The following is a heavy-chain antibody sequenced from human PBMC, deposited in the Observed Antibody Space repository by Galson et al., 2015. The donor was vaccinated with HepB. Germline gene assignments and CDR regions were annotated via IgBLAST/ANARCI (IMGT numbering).Heavy chain of an antibody. CDR2: IYPGDSDT. D-gene: IGHD2-2*01. J-gene: IGHJ6*03. CDR3: ARDAEVPAAEPGYYYYYMDV. CDR1: GYSFTSYW. V-gene: IGHV5-51*01. Sequence: QSGAEVKKPGESLKISCKGSGYSFTSYWIGWVRQMPGKGLEWMGIIYPGDSDTRYSPSFQGQVTISADKSTSTAYMELSSLRSEDTAVYYCARDAEVPAAEPGYYYYYMDVWGKGTTVTVSS.